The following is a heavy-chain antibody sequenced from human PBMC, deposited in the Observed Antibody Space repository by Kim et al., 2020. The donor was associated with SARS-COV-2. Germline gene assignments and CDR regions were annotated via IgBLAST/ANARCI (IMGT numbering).Heavy chain of an antibody. J-gene: IGHJ3*02. V-gene: IGHV4-34*01. D-gene: IGHD2-2*02. CDR2: INHSGST. Sequence: SETLSLTCAVYGGSFSGYYWSWIRQPPGKGLEWIGEINHSGSTNYNPSLKSRVTISVDTSKNQFSLKLSSVTAADTAVYYCARARLLGYCSSTSCYRAGYDAFDIWGQGTMVTVSS. CDR1: GGSFSGYY. CDR3: ARARLLGYCSSTSCYRAGYDAFDI.